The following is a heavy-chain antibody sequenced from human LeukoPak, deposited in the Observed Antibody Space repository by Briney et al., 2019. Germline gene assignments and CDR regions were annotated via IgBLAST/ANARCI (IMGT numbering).Heavy chain of an antibody. CDR3: ARGHPDRLLV. CDR1: GGSFSGYY. D-gene: IGHD2/OR15-2a*01. J-gene: IGHJ4*02. V-gene: IGHV4-34*01. Sequence: SETLSLTCAVYGGSFSGYYWSWIRQPPGKGLEWIGEINHSGSTNYNPSLKSRVTISVDTSKNQFSLKLSSVTAADTAVYYCARGHPDRLLVWGQGTLVTVSS. CDR2: INHSGST.